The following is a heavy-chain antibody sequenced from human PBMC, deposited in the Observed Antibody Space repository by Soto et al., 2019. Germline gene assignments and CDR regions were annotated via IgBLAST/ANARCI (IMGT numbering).Heavy chain of an antibody. CDR1: GFTFSSYG. J-gene: IGHJ6*02. D-gene: IGHD5-18*01. Sequence: GGSLRLSCAASGFTFSSYGMHWVRQAPGKGLEWVAVIWYDGSNKYYADSVKGRFTISRDNSKNTLYLQMNSLRAEDTAVYYCAKTAPGYGMDVWGQGTTVTVSS. CDR2: IWYDGSNK. V-gene: IGHV3-33*06. CDR3: AKTAPGYGMDV.